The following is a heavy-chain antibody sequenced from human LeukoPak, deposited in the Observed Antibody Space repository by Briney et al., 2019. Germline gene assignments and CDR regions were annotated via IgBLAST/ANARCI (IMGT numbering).Heavy chain of an antibody. D-gene: IGHD1-1*01. CDR2: IGSSSSYI. Sequence: GGSLRLSCAASGFTFSSYSMNWVRQAPGKGLEWVSSIGSSSSYIYYADSVKGRFTISRDNAKNSLYLQMNSLRAEDTAVYYCARDLNWETYWGQGTLVSVSS. J-gene: IGHJ4*02. CDR3: ARDLNWETY. V-gene: IGHV3-21*01. CDR1: GFTFSSYS.